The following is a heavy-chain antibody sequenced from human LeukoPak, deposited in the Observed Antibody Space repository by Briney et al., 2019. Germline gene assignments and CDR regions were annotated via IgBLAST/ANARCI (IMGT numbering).Heavy chain of an antibody. V-gene: IGHV4-59*08. Sequence: SETLSLTCTVSGGSIRSLYWSWIRQPPGRGLEWIGYVYDSGRTKYNPSLKSRVTISADTSQNHFSLRLSSVTAADTAVYYCARHRGVADPFDDWGQGTLVTVSS. CDR3: ARHRGVADPFDD. CDR1: GGSIRSLY. CDR2: VYDSGRT. D-gene: IGHD6-19*01. J-gene: IGHJ4*02.